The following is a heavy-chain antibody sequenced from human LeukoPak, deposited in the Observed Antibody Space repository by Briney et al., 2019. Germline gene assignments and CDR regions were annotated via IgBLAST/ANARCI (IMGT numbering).Heavy chain of an antibody. J-gene: IGHJ4*02. CDR3: AREVISTPSYFDY. V-gene: IGHV3-74*01. D-gene: IGHD2-2*01. CDR1: GFTFNNYW. Sequence: PGGSLRLSCAASGFTFNNYWMHWVRQAPGKGLVWVSRINRDGSNTDYADSVKGRFTMSRDSSKNTLYLQMNSLGADDTAVYYCAREVISTPSYFDYWGQGILVTVSS. CDR2: INRDGSNT.